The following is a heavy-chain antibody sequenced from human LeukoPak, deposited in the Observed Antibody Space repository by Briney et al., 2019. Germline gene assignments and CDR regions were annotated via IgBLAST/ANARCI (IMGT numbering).Heavy chain of an antibody. Sequence: GASVKVSCKASGYTFTGYYMHWVRQAPGQGLEWMGWINPNSGGTNYAQKFQGRVTMTRDTSISTAYMELSRLRSDDTAVYYCARAPSGSYSLYYYYYMDVWGKGTTVTVSS. CDR1: GYTFTGYY. J-gene: IGHJ6*03. CDR3: ARAPSGSYSLYYYYYMDV. CDR2: INPNSGGT. V-gene: IGHV1-2*02. D-gene: IGHD1-26*01.